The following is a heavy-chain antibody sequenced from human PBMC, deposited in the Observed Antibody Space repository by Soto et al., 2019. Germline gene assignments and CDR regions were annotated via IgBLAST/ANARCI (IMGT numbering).Heavy chain of an antibody. Sequence: EVQLVESGGGLVQPGRSLRLSCAASGFTFDDYAMHWVRQAPGKGLEWVSGISWNSGSIGYADSVKGRFTISRDNAKNSLYLQMNSLRAEDTXLYYCXKELGYCSSTSCSSFDYWGQGTLVTVSS. D-gene: IGHD2-2*01. CDR3: XKELGYCSSTSCSSFDY. J-gene: IGHJ4*02. CDR2: ISWNSGSI. V-gene: IGHV3-9*01. CDR1: GFTFDDYA.